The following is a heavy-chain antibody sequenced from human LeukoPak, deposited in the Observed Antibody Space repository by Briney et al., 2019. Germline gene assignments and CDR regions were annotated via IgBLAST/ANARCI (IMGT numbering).Heavy chain of an antibody. CDR3: ASPNYYGSGTHQE. J-gene: IGHJ4*02. CDR1: GGSISSSSYY. V-gene: IGHV4-39*01. D-gene: IGHD3-10*01. CDR2: IYYSGST. Sequence: PSETLSLTCTVSGGSISSSSYYWGWIRQPPGKGLEWIGSIYYSGSTYYNPSLKSRVTISVDTSKNQFSLKLSSVTAADTAVYYCASPNYYGSGTHQEWGQGTLVTVPS.